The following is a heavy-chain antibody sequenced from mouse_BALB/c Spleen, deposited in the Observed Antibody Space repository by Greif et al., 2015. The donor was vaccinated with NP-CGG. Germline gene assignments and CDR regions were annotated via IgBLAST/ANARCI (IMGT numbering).Heavy chain of an antibody. CDR1: GYTFTSYW. V-gene: IGHV1S22*01. D-gene: IGHD1-1*01. CDR2: IYPGSGST. J-gene: IGHJ4*01. CDR3: TRSYYYGSSYYAMDY. Sequence: LQQSGSELVRPGASVKLSCKASGYTFTSYWMHWVKQRHGQGLEWIGNIYPGSGSTNYDEKFKSKGTLTVDTSSSXAYMQLSSLTSEDSAVYYCTRSYYYGSSYYAMDYWGQGTSVTVSS.